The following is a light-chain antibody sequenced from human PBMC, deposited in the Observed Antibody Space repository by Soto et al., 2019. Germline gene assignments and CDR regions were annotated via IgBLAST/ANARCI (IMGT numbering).Light chain of an antibody. CDR2: AAS. CDR3: QQSYSTLTWT. Sequence: DIQMTQSPSSLSASVGDRVTITCRASQYVFTSLNWYQHKPGKAPRLLVYAASSLHSGVPSRFSGSGSGTDFTLTISSLQPEDFATYYCQQSYSTLTWTFGQGTKVEIK. J-gene: IGKJ1*01. V-gene: IGKV1-39*01. CDR1: QYVFTS.